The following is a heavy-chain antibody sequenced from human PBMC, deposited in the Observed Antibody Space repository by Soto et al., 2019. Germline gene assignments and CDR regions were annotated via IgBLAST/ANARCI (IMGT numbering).Heavy chain of an antibody. CDR1: GYTFTSYG. J-gene: IGHJ5*02. CDR2: ISAYNGNT. CDR3: ARGGITIFGVVIPSPKNNWFDP. V-gene: IGHV1-18*01. Sequence: ASVKVSFKASGYTFTSYGISWVRQAPGQGLEWMGWISAYNGNTNYAQKLQGRVTMTTDTSTSTAYMELRSLRSDDTAVYYCARGGITIFGVVIPSPKNNWFDPWGQGTLVTVSS. D-gene: IGHD3-3*01.